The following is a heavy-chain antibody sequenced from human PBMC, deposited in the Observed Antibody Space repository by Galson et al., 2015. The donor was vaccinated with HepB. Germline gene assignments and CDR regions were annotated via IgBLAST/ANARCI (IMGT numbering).Heavy chain of an antibody. D-gene: IGHD4-23*01. CDR3: ARDGWITPSGNPFDY. Sequence: SLRLSCAASGFTFSDYYMSWIRQAPGKGLEWVSYISSSGSTIYYADSVKGRFTISRDNAKNSLCLQMNSLRAEDTAVYYCARDGWITPSGNPFDYWGQGTLVTVSS. CDR1: GFTFSDYY. V-gene: IGHV3-11*01. J-gene: IGHJ4*02. CDR2: ISSSGSTI.